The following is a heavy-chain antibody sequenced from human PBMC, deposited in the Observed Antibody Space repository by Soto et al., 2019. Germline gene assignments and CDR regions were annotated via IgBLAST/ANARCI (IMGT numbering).Heavy chain of an antibody. CDR2: INHSGST. CDR3: ARVGRNPVYNY. CDR1: VGSFIGYY. D-gene: IGHD1-26*01. Sequence: TSETLSLTCAFYVGSFIGYYWSWIRQPPGKGLEWIGEINHSGSTNYNPSLKSRVTISVDTSKNQFSLKLSSVTAADTAVYYCARVGRNPVYNYWGQGTLVTVSS. J-gene: IGHJ4*02. V-gene: IGHV4-34*01.